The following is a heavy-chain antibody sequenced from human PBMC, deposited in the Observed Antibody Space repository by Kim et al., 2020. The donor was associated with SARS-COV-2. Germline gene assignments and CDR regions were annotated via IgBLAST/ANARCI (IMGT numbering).Heavy chain of an antibody. Sequence: GGSLRLSCAASGFTFDDYAMHWVRQAPGKGLEWVSGISWNSGSIGYADSVKGRFTISRDNAKNSLYLQMNSLRAEDTALYYCAKDKSGSYYKTPPFFDYWGQGTLVTVSS. V-gene: IGHV3-9*01. CDR3: AKDKSGSYYKTPPFFDY. D-gene: IGHD3-10*01. CDR1: GFTFDDYA. CDR2: ISWNSGSI. J-gene: IGHJ4*02.